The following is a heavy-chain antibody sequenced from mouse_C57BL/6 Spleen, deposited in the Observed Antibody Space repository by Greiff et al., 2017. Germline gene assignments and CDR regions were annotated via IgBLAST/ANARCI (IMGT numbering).Heavy chain of an antibody. CDR3: ARGSYGNPCYAMDY. CDR1: GYTFTSYW. CDR2: IDPSDSYT. J-gene: IGHJ4*01. Sequence: QVQLQQPGAELVMPGASVKLSCKASGYTFTSYWMHWVKQRPGQGLEWIGEIDPSDSYTNYNQKFKGKSTLTVDKSSSTAYMQLSSLTSEDSAVYYWARGSYGNPCYAMDYWGQGTSVTGSS. D-gene: IGHD2-1*01. V-gene: IGHV1-69*01.